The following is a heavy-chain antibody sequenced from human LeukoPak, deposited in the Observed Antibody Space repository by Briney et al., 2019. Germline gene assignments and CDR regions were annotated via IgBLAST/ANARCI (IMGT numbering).Heavy chain of an antibody. Sequence: GGSLRLSCAASGFTFSSYGMSWVRQAPGKGLEWVSAISGSGGSTYYADSVKGRFTISRDNSKNTLYLQMNSLRAEDTAVYYCAKGAYYDFWSGHLDYWGQGTLVTVSS. V-gene: IGHV3-23*01. CDR2: ISGSGGST. J-gene: IGHJ4*02. CDR3: AKGAYYDFWSGHLDY. CDR1: GFTFSSYG. D-gene: IGHD3-3*01.